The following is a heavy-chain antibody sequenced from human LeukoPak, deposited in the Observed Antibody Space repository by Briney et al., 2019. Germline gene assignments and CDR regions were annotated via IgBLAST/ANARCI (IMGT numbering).Heavy chain of an antibody. CDR3: ARDPSYYDSSGYYISDY. Sequence: ASVKVSCKASGYTFNSYYMHWVRQAPGQGLEWMGIINPSGDFTNYAQKFQGRVTMTRDTSISTAYMELSRLRSDDTAVYYCARDPSYYDSSGYYISDYWGQGTLVTVSS. D-gene: IGHD3-22*01. J-gene: IGHJ4*02. CDR2: INPSGDFT. CDR1: GYTFNSYY. V-gene: IGHV1-2*02.